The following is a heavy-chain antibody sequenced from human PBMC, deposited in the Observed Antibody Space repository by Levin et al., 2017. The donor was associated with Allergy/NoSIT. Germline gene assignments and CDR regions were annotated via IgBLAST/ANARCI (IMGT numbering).Heavy chain of an antibody. V-gene: IGHV3-33*01. CDR2: IWYDGSNK. J-gene: IGHJ6*02. CDR3: AREGCSGGSCYSAWGYYYYGMDV. CDR1: GFTFSSYG. Sequence: GESLKISCAASGFTFSSYGMHWVRQAPGKGLEWVAVIWYDGSNKYYADSVKGRFTISRDNSKNTLYLQMNSLRAEDTAVYYCAREGCSGGSCYSAWGYYYYGMDVWGQGTTVTVSS. D-gene: IGHD2-15*01.